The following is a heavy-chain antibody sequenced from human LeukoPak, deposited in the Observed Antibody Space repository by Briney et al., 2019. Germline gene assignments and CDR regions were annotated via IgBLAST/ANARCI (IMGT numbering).Heavy chain of an antibody. J-gene: IGHJ2*01. CDR2: ISSFGSTI. D-gene: IGHD1-14*01. Sequence: GGSLRLACAASGFTFSSYEMNWVRQAPGKGLEWVSYISSFGSTIYYADSVKGRFTISRDNAKNSLYLQMNSLRAEDTAVYYCAKEPRRSWSFDLWGRGTLVTVSS. CDR1: GFTFSSYE. CDR3: AKEPRRSWSFDL. V-gene: IGHV3-48*03.